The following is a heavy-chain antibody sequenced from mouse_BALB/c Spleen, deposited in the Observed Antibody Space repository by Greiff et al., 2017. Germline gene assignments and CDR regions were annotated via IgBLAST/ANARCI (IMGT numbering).Heavy chain of an antibody. CDR1: GYTFTEYT. D-gene: IGHD1-1*01. V-gene: IGHV1S137*01. J-gene: IGHJ4*01. Sequence: VQLQQSGPELVKPGASVKISCKTSGYTFTEYTMHWVKQSHGKSLEWIGGISTYYGNTNYNQKFKGKATMTVDKSSSTAYMELARLTSEDSAIYYCARGSDYGKAMDYWGQGTSVTVSS. CDR3: ARGSDYGKAMDY. CDR2: ISTYYGNT.